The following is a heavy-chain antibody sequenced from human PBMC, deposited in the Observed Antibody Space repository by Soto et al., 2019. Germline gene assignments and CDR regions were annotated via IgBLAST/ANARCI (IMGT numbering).Heavy chain of an antibody. D-gene: IGHD6-6*01. CDR3: ARRVPAARRGVHHGMDV. CDR2: MNPNSGNT. Sequence: VASVKVSCKASGYTFTSYDINWVRQATGQGLEWMGWMNPNSGNTGYAQKFQGRVTMTRNTSISTAYMELSSLRSEDTAVYYCARRVPAARRGVHHGMDVWGQGTTVTVSS. CDR1: GYTFTSYD. V-gene: IGHV1-8*01. J-gene: IGHJ6*02.